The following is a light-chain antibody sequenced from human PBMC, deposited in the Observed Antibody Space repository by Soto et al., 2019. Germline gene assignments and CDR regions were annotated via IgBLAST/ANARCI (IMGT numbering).Light chain of an antibody. CDR3: QQYDSSPPP. Sequence: EIVLTQSPGTLSLSPGERATLSCRASQSVNSNYLAWYQRKPGQAPRLLIYGASNRDTDIPYRFSASGSGTDFTLTITRLEPEDFAVYYCQQYDSSPPPFGQGTKVEIK. CDR2: GAS. CDR1: QSVNSNY. V-gene: IGKV3-20*01. J-gene: IGKJ1*01.